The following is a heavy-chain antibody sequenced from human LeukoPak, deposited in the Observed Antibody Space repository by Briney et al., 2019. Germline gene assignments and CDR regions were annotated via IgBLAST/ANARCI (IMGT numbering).Heavy chain of an antibody. V-gene: IGHV3-33*01. J-gene: IGHJ4*02. D-gene: IGHD6-13*01. Sequence: QPGGSLRLSCAASGFTFCSYGMHWVRQAPGEGLEWVALIWYDGSKRYYADSVKGRVTISRDNSKNTLYLQMNSLRAEDAAVYYCARDLEAANTYYFDYWGQGTMVTVSS. CDR1: GFTFCSYG. CDR3: ARDLEAANTYYFDY. CDR2: IWYDGSKR.